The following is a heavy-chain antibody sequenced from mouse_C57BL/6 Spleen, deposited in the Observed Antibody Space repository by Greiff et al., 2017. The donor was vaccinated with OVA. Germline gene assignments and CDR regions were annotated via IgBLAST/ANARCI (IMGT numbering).Heavy chain of an antibody. J-gene: IGHJ4*01. CDR1: GYAFSSSW. Sequence: QVQLQQSGPELVKPGASVKISCKASGYAFSSSWMNWVKRRPGKGLEWIGRIYPGDGDTNYNGKFKGKATLTAEKSSSTAYMQLSSLTSEDSAVYFCARSSYYYGSSYAMDYWGQGTSVTVSS. CDR2: IYPGDGDT. V-gene: IGHV1-82*01. CDR3: ARSSYYYGSSYAMDY. D-gene: IGHD1-1*01.